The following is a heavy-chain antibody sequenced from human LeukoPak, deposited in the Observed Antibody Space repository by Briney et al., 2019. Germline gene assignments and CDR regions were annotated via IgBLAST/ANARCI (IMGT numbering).Heavy chain of an antibody. CDR3: AKGLGTVPKTPAFDI. D-gene: IGHD4-17*01. CDR2: INPNSGGT. J-gene: IGHJ3*02. CDR1: GYTFTGYY. V-gene: IGHV1-2*02. Sequence: ASVKVSCKASGYTFTGYYMHWVRQAPGQGLEWMGWINPNSGGTNYAQKFQGRVTMTRDTSISTAYMELSRLRSDDTAVYYCAKGLGTVPKTPAFDIWGQGTMVTVSS.